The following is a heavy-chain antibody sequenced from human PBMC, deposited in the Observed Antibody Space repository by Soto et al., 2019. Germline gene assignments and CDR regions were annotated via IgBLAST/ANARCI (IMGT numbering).Heavy chain of an antibody. CDR3: ARESEDLTSNFDY. CDR1: GFTFSDFY. Sequence: PGGSLRLSCATSGFTFSDFYMSWVRQAPGKGPEWVSYISDDGYTIYYGDPMKGRLTISRDNAKNSLYLEMNSLRAEDTAVYYCARESEDLTSNFDYWGQGTLVTVSS. CDR2: ISDDGYTI. J-gene: IGHJ4*02. V-gene: IGHV3-11*04.